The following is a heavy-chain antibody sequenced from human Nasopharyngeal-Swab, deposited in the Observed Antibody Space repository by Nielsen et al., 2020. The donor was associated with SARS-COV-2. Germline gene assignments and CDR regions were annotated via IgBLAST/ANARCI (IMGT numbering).Heavy chain of an antibody. CDR3: TYSSSWYFYGMDV. Sequence: SETLSLTCAVYGGSFSGYYWGWIRQPPGKGLEWIGSIYHSGSTYYNPSLKIRVTISVDTSKNQFSLKLSSVTAADTAVYYCTYSSSWYFYGMDVWGQGTTVTVSS. D-gene: IGHD6-13*01. V-gene: IGHV4-38-2*01. CDR2: IYHSGST. CDR1: GGSFSGYY. J-gene: IGHJ6*02.